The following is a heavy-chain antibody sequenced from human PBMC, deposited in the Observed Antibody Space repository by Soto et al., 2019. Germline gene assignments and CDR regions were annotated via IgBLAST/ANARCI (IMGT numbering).Heavy chain of an antibody. V-gene: IGHV3-74*01. CDR1: GFTFSNYR. D-gene: IGHD3-10*01. Sequence: EVQLVESGGGLVQPGGSVRLSCVVSGFTFSNYRMHWVRQAPGKGLVWVSRIESDGSSTTYADSVKGRFTISRDNAKNMLYLQMNGLSGEDTAIYYCARDGGGLGYWGQGTLVTVFS. CDR2: IESDGSST. CDR3: ARDGGGLGY. J-gene: IGHJ4*02.